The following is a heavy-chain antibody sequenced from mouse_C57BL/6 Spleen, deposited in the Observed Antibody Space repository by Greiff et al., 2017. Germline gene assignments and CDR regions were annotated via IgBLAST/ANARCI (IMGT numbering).Heavy chain of an antibody. V-gene: IGHV1-50*01. CDR1: GYTFTSYW. J-gene: IGHJ4*01. D-gene: IGHD2-1*01. CDR3: ARKGIYYGSYYAMDY. Sequence: QVHVKQPGAELVKPGASVKLSCKASGYTFTSYWMQWVKQRPGQGLEWIGEIDPSDSYTNYNQKFKGKATLTVDTSSSTAYMQLSSLTSEDSAVYYCARKGIYYGSYYAMDYWGQGTSVTVSS. CDR2: IDPSDSYT.